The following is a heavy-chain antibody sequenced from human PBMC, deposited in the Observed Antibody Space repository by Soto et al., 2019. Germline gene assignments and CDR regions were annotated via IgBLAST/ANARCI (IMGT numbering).Heavy chain of an antibody. Sequence: PGGSLRLPCSASGFTFSSYAMSWGRQAPGKGLEWVSAISGSGGSTYYADSVKGRFTISRDNSKNTLYLQMNSLRAEDTAVYYCAKDSRYRNRPKLIAAGYFDYWGQGTLVTVSS. CDR1: GFTFSSYA. V-gene: IGHV3-23*01. J-gene: IGHJ4*02. CDR2: ISGSGGST. CDR3: AKDSRYRNRPKLIAAGYFDY. D-gene: IGHD6-25*01.